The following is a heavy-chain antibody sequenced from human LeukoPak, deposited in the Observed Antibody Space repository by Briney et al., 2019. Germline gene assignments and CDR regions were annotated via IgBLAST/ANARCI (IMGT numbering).Heavy chain of an antibody. D-gene: IGHD3-16*01. CDR3: AKGLSAYWYFDL. J-gene: IGHJ2*01. CDR2: IWYDGSEK. V-gene: IGHV3-33*06. Sequence: PGGSLRLSCAASGFTFRNYGMHWVRQAPGKGLGWVAVIWYDGSEKYYADSVKGRFTISRDNSKNTLYLHMNSLRAEDTAVYYCAKGLSAYWYFDLWGRGTLVTVSS. CDR1: GFTFRNYG.